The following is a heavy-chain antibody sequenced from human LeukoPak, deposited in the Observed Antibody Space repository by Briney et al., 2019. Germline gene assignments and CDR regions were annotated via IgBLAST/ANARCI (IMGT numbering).Heavy chain of an antibody. Sequence: SVKVSCKASGGTFISYAISWVRQAPGQGLEWMGRIIPIFGTANYAQKFQGRVTITTDESTSTAYMELNSLRSEDTAVYYCAIVSLTELYYFDYWGQGTLVTVSS. V-gene: IGHV1-69*05. CDR1: GGTFISYA. D-gene: IGHD1-1*01. CDR2: IIPIFGTA. CDR3: AIVSLTELYYFDY. J-gene: IGHJ4*02.